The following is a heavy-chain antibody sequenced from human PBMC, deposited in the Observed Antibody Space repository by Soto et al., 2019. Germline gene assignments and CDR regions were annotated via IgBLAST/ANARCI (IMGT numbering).Heavy chain of an antibody. CDR3: ARDSVVPAAVDY. CDR1: GGTFSSYA. J-gene: IGHJ4*02. Sequence: ASVKVSCKASGGTFSSYAISWVRQAPGQGLEWMGWIIPFIGNTNYAQKFQGRVTMTTDTSTSTAYMELRSLRSDDTAVYYCARDSVVPAAVDYWGQGTLVTVSS. V-gene: IGHV1-18*01. CDR2: IIPFIGNT. D-gene: IGHD2-2*01.